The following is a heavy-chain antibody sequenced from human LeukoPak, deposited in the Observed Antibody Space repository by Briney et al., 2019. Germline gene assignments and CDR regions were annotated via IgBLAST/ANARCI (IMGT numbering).Heavy chain of an antibody. CDR1: GFTFSSYG. J-gene: IGHJ3*02. D-gene: IGHD4-11*01. Sequence: GGSLRLSCAASGFTFSSYGMHWVRQAPGKGLEWVAVISYDGSNKYYADSVKGRFTISRDNSKNTLYLQMNSLRAEDTAVYYCARHGLQYLDDAFDIWGQGTMVTVSS. CDR2: ISYDGSNK. V-gene: IGHV3-30*03. CDR3: ARHGLQYLDDAFDI.